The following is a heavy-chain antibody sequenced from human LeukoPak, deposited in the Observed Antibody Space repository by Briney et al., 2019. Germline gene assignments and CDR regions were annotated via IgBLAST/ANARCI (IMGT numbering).Heavy chain of an antibody. D-gene: IGHD3-22*01. Sequence: SEILSLTCTVSGGSISSYYWSWIRQPAGKGLEWIGRIYTSGSTNYNPSLKSRVTMSVDTSKNQFSLKLSSVTAADTAVYYCARDDGDYYDSSGYGAFDIWGQGTMVTVSS. V-gene: IGHV4-4*07. CDR3: ARDDGDYYDSSGYGAFDI. CDR2: IYTSGST. J-gene: IGHJ3*02. CDR1: GGSISSYY.